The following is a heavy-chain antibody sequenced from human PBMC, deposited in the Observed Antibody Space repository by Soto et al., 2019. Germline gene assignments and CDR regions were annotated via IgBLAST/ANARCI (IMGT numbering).Heavy chain of an antibody. J-gene: IGHJ4*02. CDR3: ARANYGDYGIDY. CDR1: GFTFSSYS. Sequence: GSLRLSCAASGFTFSSYSMNWVRQAPGKGLECVSYISTSSSTIYYADSVKGRFTISRDNAKNSLYLQMNSLRAEDTAVYYCARANYGDYGIDYWGQGTLVTVSS. D-gene: IGHD4-17*01. V-gene: IGHV3-48*01. CDR2: ISTSSSTI.